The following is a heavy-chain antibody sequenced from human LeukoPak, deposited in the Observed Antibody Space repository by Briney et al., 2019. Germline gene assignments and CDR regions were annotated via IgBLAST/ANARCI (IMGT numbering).Heavy chain of an antibody. V-gene: IGHV4-30-4*01. Sequence: SETLSLTCTVSGGSISSGDYYWSWIRQPPGKGLEWIGYIYYSGSTYYNPSLKSRVTISVDTSKNQFSLKLSSVTAADTAVYYCARGGWLEPFGYWGQGTLVTVSS. CDR3: ARGGWLEPFGY. CDR1: GGSISSGDYY. D-gene: IGHD6-19*01. J-gene: IGHJ4*02. CDR2: IYYSGST.